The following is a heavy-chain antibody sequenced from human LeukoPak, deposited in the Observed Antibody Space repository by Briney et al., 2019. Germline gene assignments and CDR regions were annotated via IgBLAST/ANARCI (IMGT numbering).Heavy chain of an antibody. CDR2: INPYNGNT. D-gene: IGHD3-16*02. J-gene: IGHJ4*02. V-gene: IGHV1-18*01. CDR3: ARDQHDHVWGSYRPYFDY. CDR1: GYTFTNYG. Sequence: ASVKVSCKASGYTFTNYGISWVRQAPGQGLEWMGNINPYNGNTNYAQNLQGRVTMTTDTSTNTAYMELRGLRSDDTAVYYCARDQHDHVWGSYRPYFDYWGQGTLVTVSS.